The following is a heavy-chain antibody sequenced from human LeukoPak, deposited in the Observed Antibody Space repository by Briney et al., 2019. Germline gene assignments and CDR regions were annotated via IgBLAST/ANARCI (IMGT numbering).Heavy chain of an antibody. CDR1: GFTFTSSA. J-gene: IGHJ4*02. Sequence: SVKVSCKASGFTFTSSAVQWVRQARGQRLEWIGWIVVGSGNTNYAQKFQERVTITRDMSTSTAYMELSSLRSEDTAVYYCARGIYGSGSQPLYYFDYWGQGTLVTVSS. CDR2: IVVGSGNT. V-gene: IGHV1-58*01. D-gene: IGHD3-10*01. CDR3: ARGIYGSGSQPLYYFDY.